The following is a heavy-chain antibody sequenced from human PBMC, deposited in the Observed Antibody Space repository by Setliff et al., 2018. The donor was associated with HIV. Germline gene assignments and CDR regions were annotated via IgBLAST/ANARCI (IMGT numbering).Heavy chain of an antibody. D-gene: IGHD1-1*01. V-gene: IGHV5-51*01. CDR2: IDPGDSDT. CDR3: VRTSGARTTDY. J-gene: IGHJ4*02. Sequence: PGESLKISCKGSGYSFTNYWIGWVRQMPGKGLEWMGIIDPGDSDTRYSPSFQGQVTISADKSLSTAYLQWSSLKASDTAMYYCVRTSGARTTDYWGQGTLVTVSS. CDR1: GYSFTNYW.